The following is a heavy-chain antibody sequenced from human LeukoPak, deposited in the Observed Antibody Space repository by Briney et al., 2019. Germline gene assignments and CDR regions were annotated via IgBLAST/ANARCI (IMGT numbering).Heavy chain of an antibody. D-gene: IGHD4-17*01. CDR1: GFTFSSYG. CDR2: IRHDESNK. J-gene: IGHJ5*02. V-gene: IGHV3-30*02. Sequence: PGGSLRLSCAAFGFTFSSYGMHWVRQAPGKGLEWVAFIRHDESNKYYADSVKGRFTISRDNSKNTLSLQMNSLRPDDTAVYYCAKFSYGDYVAWGQGTLVTVSS. CDR3: AKFSYGDYVA.